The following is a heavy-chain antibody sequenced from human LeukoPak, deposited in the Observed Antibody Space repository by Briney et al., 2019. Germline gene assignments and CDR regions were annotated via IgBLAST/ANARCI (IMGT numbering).Heavy chain of an antibody. CDR2: ISYDGSNK. Sequence: GGSLRLSCAASGFTFSSYGMHWVRQAPGKGLEWVAVISYDGSNKYYADSVKGRFTISRDNSKNTLYLQMNSLRAEDTAVYYCAKAADSIVVVPAAIGDWGQGTLVTVSS. D-gene: IGHD2-2*02. CDR3: AKAADSIVVVPAAIGD. V-gene: IGHV3-30*18. CDR1: GFTFSSYG. J-gene: IGHJ4*02.